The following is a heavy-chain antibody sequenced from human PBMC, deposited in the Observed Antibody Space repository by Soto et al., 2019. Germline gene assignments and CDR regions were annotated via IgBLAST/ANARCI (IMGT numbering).Heavy chain of an antibody. J-gene: IGHJ4*02. CDR1: GGSFSGYY. CDR3: ARGHYYDSSRTYYFDY. D-gene: IGHD3-22*01. CDR2: INHIGST. V-gene: IGHV4-34*01. Sequence: SETLSLTCAVYGGSFSGYYWSWIRQPPGKGLEWIGEINHIGSTNYNPSLKSRVTISVDTSKNQFSLKLSSVTAADTAVYYCARGHYYDSSRTYYFDYWGQGTLVTVSS.